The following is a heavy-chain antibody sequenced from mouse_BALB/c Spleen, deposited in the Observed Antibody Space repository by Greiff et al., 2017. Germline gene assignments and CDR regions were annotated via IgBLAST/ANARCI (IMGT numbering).Heavy chain of an antibody. CDR3: ARGGGPYAMDY. CDR2: ISDGGSYT. J-gene: IGHJ4*01. Sequence: EVQLVESGGGLVKPGGSLKLSCAASGFTFSDYYMYWVRQTPEKRLEWVATISDGGSYTYYPDSVKGRFTISRDNAKNNLYLQMSSLKSEDTAMYYCARGGGPYAMDYWGQGTSVTVSS. V-gene: IGHV5-4*02. CDR1: GFTFSDYY.